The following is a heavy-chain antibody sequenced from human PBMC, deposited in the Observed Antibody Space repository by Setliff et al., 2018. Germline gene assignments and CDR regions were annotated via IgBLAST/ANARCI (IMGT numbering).Heavy chain of an antibody. Sequence: ASVKVSCKTSGYAFTDNYIHWVRQAPGQGLEWMGWINPKTGGTNLAQKFQGGVSMTRDTSITTAYMELSRLTSDDMAVYFCARSDHLVVDGFDVWGQGTMVTVSS. CDR2: INPKTGGT. V-gene: IGHV1-2*02. CDR1: GYAFTDNY. CDR3: ARSDHLVVDGFDV. D-gene: IGHD3-16*01. J-gene: IGHJ3*01.